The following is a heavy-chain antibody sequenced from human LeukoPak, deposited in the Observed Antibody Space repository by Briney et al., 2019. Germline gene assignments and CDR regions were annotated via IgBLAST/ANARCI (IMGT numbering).Heavy chain of an antibody. Sequence: GGSLRLSCAASGFTFSSYSMKWVRQAPGKGLEWVSYISGSSGTIYYADSVKGRFTISRDNAKSSLYLQMNSLRDEDTAVYYCARDQGGTGSWYEGEGYWGQGTLVTVSS. D-gene: IGHD6-13*01. CDR1: GFTFSSYS. J-gene: IGHJ4*02. V-gene: IGHV3-48*02. CDR2: ISGSSGTI. CDR3: ARDQGGTGSWYEGEGY.